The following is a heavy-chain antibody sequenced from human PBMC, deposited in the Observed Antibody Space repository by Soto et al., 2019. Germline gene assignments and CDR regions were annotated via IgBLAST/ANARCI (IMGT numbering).Heavy chain of an antibody. Sequence: GGSLRLSCASSGFTFSSYAMSLVRQAPGKGLEWVSAISGSGGSTYYADSVKGRFTISRDNSKNTLYLQMNSLRAEDTAVYYCAKSRGLDYFDYWGQGTLVTVSS. CDR2: ISGSGGST. J-gene: IGHJ4*02. CDR3: AKSRGLDYFDY. V-gene: IGHV3-23*01. D-gene: IGHD3-9*01. CDR1: GFTFSSYA.